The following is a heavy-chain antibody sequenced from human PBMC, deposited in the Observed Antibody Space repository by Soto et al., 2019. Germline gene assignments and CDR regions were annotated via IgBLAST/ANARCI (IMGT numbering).Heavy chain of an antibody. CDR3: ARVSIAAAATGLRRYYYYGMDV. V-gene: IGHV1-18*01. J-gene: IGHJ6*02. CDR1: GYTFNSYG. CDR2: ISAYNGNT. D-gene: IGHD6-13*01. Sequence: ASLKVSCKASGYTFNSYGISWVRQAPGQGLEWMGWISAYNGNTNYAQKLQGRVTMTTDTSTSTAYMELRSLRSDDTAVYYCARVSIAAAATGLRRYYYYGMDVWRQGTTVTVSS.